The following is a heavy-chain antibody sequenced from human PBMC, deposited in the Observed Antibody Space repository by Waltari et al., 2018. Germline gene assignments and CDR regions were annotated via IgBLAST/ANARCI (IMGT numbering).Heavy chain of an antibody. Sequence: QVQLVQSGAEVKKPGASVKVSCKASGYTFTGYYMHWVRQAPGQGLEWMGWINPNSGGTNYAQKFQGRVTMTRDTSISTAYMELSRLRSDDTAVYYCARDPGQWHAYYYYGMDVWGQGTTVTVSS. J-gene: IGHJ6*02. CDR2: INPNSGGT. CDR1: GYTFTGYY. V-gene: IGHV1-2*02. D-gene: IGHD6-19*01. CDR3: ARDPGQWHAYYYYGMDV.